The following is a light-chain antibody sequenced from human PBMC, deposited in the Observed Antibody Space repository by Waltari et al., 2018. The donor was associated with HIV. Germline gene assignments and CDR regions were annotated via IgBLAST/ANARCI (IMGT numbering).Light chain of an antibody. CDR1: ISELGEYNY. V-gene: IGLV2-14*01. CDR3: GTCTSTTSLYG. CDR2: EVR. Sequence: QSALAQPPSLPGSPGQSITIPCTGTISELGEYNYVPWYQKRQNKSPSVIINEVRKRPSGVANRFSGYKAGNTASLSMSGLRAEDEGDDCCGTCTSTTSLYGFGTGTRVAVL. J-gene: IGLJ1*01.